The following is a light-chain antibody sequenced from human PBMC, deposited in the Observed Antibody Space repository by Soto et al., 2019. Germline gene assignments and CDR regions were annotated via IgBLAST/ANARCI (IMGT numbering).Light chain of an antibody. V-gene: IGLV4-69*01. CDR3: QTWGAVFHWV. J-gene: IGLJ3*02. CDR1: SGHSSSA. CDR2: VNSDGSH. Sequence: QLVLTQSPSASASLGASVKLTCTLSSGHSSSAIAWHQQHPEKGLRYLMKVNSDGSHKKGDGIPDRFSGSSSGAERYLTISGLQSEDEADYHCQTWGAVFHWVFGGGTKLTVL.